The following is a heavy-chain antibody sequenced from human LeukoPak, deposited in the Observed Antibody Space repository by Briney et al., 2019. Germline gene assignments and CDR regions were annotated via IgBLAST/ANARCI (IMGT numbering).Heavy chain of an antibody. CDR3: ARASRLGELSLGY. D-gene: IGHD3-16*02. V-gene: IGHV4-31*03. Sequence: PSETLSLTCTVSGGSINSGGHYWSWIRQHPGKGLEWIGYIYYTGTTHYNPSLKSRLTISLGTSKNQFSLMLTSVTAADTAVYYCARASRLGELSLGYWGQGTLVTVSS. CDR2: IYYTGTT. J-gene: IGHJ4*02. CDR1: GGSINSGGHY.